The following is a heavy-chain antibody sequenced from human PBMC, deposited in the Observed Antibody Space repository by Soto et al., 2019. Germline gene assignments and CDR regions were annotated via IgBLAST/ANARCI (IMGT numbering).Heavy chain of an antibody. J-gene: IGHJ4*02. V-gene: IGHV3-33*01. CDR3: ARWGPDKVLAY. CDR2: IWYDGSNK. CDR1: GFTFSSHG. D-gene: IGHD3-16*01. Sequence: QVQLVESGGGVVQPGRSLRVSCAASGFTFSSHGIHWVRQAPGKGLEWVEVIWYDGSNKYYGESVKGRLIISRDNSKNTVDLKMNSLRAEDTAIYYCARWGPDKVLAYWGQGTLVTVSS.